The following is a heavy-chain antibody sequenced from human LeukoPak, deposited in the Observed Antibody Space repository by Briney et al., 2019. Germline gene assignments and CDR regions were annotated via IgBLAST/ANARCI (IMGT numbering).Heavy chain of an antibody. CDR1: GFTFSSYG. D-gene: IGHD5-12*01. J-gene: IGHJ2*01. CDR2: ISYDGSNK. Sequence: GGSLRLSCAASGFTFSSYGMHWVRQAPGKGLEWVAVISYDGSNKYYADSVKGRFTISRDNSKNTLYLQMNSLRAEDTAVYYCAREVRRGYSGYVKDWYFDLWGRGTLVTVSS. CDR3: AREVRRGYSGYVKDWYFDL. V-gene: IGHV3-30*03.